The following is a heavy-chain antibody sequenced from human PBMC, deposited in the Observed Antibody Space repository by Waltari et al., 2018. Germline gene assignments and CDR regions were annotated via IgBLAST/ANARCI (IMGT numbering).Heavy chain of an antibody. CDR2: INHSGST. D-gene: IGHD4-17*01. CDR1: GGSFSGYY. Sequence: QVQLQQWGAGLLKPSETLSLTCAVYGGSFSGYYWSWIRQPPGKGLEWIGEINHSGSTNYNPSLKSRVTISVDTSKNQFSLKLSSVTAADTAVYYCASIDYGGPFDYWGQGTLVTVSS. CDR3: ASIDYGGPFDY. V-gene: IGHV4-34*01. J-gene: IGHJ4*02.